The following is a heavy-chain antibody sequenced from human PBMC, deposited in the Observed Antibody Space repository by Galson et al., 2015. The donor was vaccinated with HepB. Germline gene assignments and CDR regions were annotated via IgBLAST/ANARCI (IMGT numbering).Heavy chain of an antibody. CDR3: ARGVVRGVIMSPYYFDY. D-gene: IGHD3-10*01. CDR2: IIPILGIA. V-gene: IGHV1-69*04. Sequence: SVKVSCKASGGTFSSYAISWVRQAPGQGLEWMGRIIPILGIANYAQKFQGRVTITADKSTSTAYMELSSLRSEDTAVYYCARGVVRGVIMSPYYFDYWGQGTLVTVSS. CDR1: GGTFSSYA. J-gene: IGHJ4*02.